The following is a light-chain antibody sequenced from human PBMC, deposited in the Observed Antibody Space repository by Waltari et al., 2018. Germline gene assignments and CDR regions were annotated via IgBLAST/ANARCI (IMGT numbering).Light chain of an antibody. Sequence: EIVLTQSPATLSLSPGDRATLSCRASQSVSNYLAWYQQKPGQPPRLLIYGASNRAAGIPDRLSGSGSGTDFTLTISSLDTEDVAVYFCQQRSNWPGLTFGGGTKVEIK. CDR3: QQRSNWPGLT. J-gene: IGKJ4*02. V-gene: IGKV3-11*01. CDR1: QSVSNY. CDR2: GAS.